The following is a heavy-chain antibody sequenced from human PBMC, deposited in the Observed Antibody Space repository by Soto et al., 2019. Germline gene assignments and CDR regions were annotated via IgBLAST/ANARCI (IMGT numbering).Heavy chain of an antibody. V-gene: IGHV4-34*01. CDR1: GGSVNSGNYY. D-gene: IGHD1-1*01. Sequence: QVQLQQWGAGLLKPSETLSLTCAVYGGSVNSGNYYWSWIRQPPGKGLEWIGEMSHSGGTHFNPSLKSRVTISVETSKNQFSLKMSSVTAADTALYYCARVERGTATTVVDAFDIWGPGTLVTVSS. CDR2: MSHSGGT. CDR3: ARVERGTATTVVDAFDI. J-gene: IGHJ3*02.